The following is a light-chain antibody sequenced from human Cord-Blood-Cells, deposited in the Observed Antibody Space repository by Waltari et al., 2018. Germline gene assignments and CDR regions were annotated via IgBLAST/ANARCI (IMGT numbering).Light chain of an antibody. CDR2: EVS. CDR3: CSYAGSSTWV. CDR1: SSDVGSYNL. J-gene: IGLJ3*02. Sequence: QSALTQPASVSGSPGQSITTSCTGTSSDVGSYNLVSWYQQHPGKAPKRMIYEVSKRPSGVSNRFSGSKSGNTASLTSSGLQAEDEADYYCCSYAGSSTWVFGGGTKLTVL. V-gene: IGLV2-23*02.